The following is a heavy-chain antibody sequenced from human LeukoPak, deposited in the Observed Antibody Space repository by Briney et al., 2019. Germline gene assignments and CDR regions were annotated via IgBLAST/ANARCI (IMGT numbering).Heavy chain of an antibody. V-gene: IGHV4-59*11. CDR3: ARVTGYMIEDYFDY. D-gene: IGHD3-22*01. Sequence: QPSETLSLTCNVSGESISSHYWSWTRQSPGKGLEWIGYITNSGTTKFNPSLKSRVTISRDTSKNQISLRLSSVTAADTAVYYCARVTGYMIEDYFDYWGQGTLVTVSS. CDR2: ITNSGTT. CDR1: GESISSHY. J-gene: IGHJ4*02.